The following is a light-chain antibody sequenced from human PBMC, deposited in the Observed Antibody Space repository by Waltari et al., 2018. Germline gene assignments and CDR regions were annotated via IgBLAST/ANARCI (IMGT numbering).Light chain of an antibody. CDR1: QSVASY. Sequence: EVVLTQSPVTLSVSPGETVTLSCRASQSVASYLAWYQQKSGQAPRLLIYGASSRATGVPARFSGGGSATEFTLTISGLQSEDFAVYYCQQYGNLPPYTFGQGTQLESK. J-gene: IGKJ2*01. CDR3: QQYGNLPPYT. V-gene: IGKV3-15*01. CDR2: GAS.